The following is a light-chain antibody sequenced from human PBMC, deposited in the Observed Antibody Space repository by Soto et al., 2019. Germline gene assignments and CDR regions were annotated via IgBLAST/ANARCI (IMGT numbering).Light chain of an antibody. CDR3: AAWDDSLSGYV. CDR1: RSNIGVNY. V-gene: IGLV1-47*02. J-gene: IGLJ1*01. Sequence: QSALTQPPSASGTPGQRVSISCSGGRSNIGVNYVYWYQQLPGTAPKLLIYSDNQRPSGVPGRFSGSKSGTSASLAISGPRSDDEADYYCAAWDDSLSGYVFGTGTKVTVL. CDR2: SDN.